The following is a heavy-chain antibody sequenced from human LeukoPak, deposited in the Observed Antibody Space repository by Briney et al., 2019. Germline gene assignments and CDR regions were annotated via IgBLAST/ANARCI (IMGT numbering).Heavy chain of an antibody. CDR2: INWNGGNT. CDR3: ARDSYSGSYSYFDY. D-gene: IGHD1-26*01. Sequence: GGSLRLSCAASGFTFDDYGMSWVRQPPGKGLEWVSGINWNGGNTGYADSVKGRFTISRDNAKNSLYLQMNSLRAEDTALYYCARDSYSGSYSYFDYWGQGTLVTVSS. V-gene: IGHV3-20*04. J-gene: IGHJ4*02. CDR1: GFTFDDYG.